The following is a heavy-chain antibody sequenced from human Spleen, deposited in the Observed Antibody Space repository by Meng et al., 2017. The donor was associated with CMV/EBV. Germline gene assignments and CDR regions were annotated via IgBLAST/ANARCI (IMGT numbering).Heavy chain of an antibody. D-gene: IGHD3-3*01. CDR3: ARDPPDYDFWSGTLGRFDP. V-gene: IGHV3-74*01. Sequence: TFSSYWMHWVRQAPGKGLVWVSRINSDGSSTSYADSVKGRFTISRDNAKNTLYLQMNSLRAEDTAVYYCARDPPDYDFWSGTLGRFDPWGQGTLVTVSS. CDR1: TFSSYW. J-gene: IGHJ5*02. CDR2: INSDGSST.